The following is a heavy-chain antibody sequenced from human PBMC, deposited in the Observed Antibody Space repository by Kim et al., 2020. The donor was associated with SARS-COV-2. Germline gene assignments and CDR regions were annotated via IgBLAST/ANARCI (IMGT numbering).Heavy chain of an antibody. D-gene: IGHD3-22*01. CDR1: GFIFPAYW. CDR2: IRQDGSDK. CDR3: ARDRGYDDSGDYSARYDL. J-gene: IGHJ5*02. Sequence: GGSLRLSCAASGFIFPAYWMSWVRQAPGKGLEWVANIRQDGSDKYYVDSVKGRCSISRDDAKNSVYLQMDRLRAEDTAVYYCARDRGYDDSGDYSARYDLWGQGTLVTVSS. V-gene: IGHV3-7*03.